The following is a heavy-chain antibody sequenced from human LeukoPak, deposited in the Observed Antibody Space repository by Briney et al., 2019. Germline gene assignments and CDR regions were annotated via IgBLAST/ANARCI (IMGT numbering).Heavy chain of an antibody. Sequence: SETLSLTCTVSGGSISSYYWGWIRQPPGKGLEWIGSIYYSGSTYYNPSLKSRVTISVDTSKNQFSLKLSSVTAADTAVYYCLGFYDSSGYPDYWGQGTLVTVSS. V-gene: IGHV4-39*01. CDR3: LGFYDSSGYPDY. D-gene: IGHD3-22*01. J-gene: IGHJ4*02. CDR1: GGSISSYY. CDR2: IYYSGST.